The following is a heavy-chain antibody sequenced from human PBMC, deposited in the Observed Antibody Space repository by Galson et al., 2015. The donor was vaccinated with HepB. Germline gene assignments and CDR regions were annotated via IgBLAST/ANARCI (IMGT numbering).Heavy chain of an antibody. V-gene: IGHV3-21*01. J-gene: IGHJ6*02. CDR1: GSILSSYS. D-gene: IGHD2-2*01. CDR2: MSSSTNYI. Sequence: SLRLSCAASGSILSSYSMNWVRQAPGKGLEWVSSMSSSTNYIYYADSVKGRFTVSIDNAKTSLLLQMNSLRAEETAVYYCATNTPAAVMRASGMDVWGQGTAVTVSS. CDR3: ATNTPAAVMRASGMDV.